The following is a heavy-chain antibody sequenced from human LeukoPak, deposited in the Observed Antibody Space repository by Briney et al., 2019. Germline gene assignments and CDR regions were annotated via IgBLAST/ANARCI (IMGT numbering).Heavy chain of an antibody. J-gene: IGHJ4*01. CDR1: GDAITSGHY. CDR3: ARVNYAGLTAYYAYDF. Sequence: PSETLALTCSVSGDAITSGHYWAWIRQPPGKGLEWIGSIFYSGVAYISSSLSSRVTMSVTTSTNQFSLNVTSVTAADTAVYFCARVNYAGLTAYYAYDFWGQGMLVTVSS. V-gene: IGHV4-38-2*02. D-gene: IGHD3-9*01. CDR2: IFYSGVA.